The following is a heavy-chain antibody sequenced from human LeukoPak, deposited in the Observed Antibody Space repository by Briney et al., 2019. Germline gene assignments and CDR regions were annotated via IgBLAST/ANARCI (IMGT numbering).Heavy chain of an antibody. CDR3: ARHYCSGGSCKPDY. D-gene: IGHD2-15*01. V-gene: IGHV4-39*01. CDR1: GGSISSSGYY. J-gene: IGHJ4*02. Sequence: SETLSLTCIVSGGSISSSGYYWGWIRQSPGKGLEWIGSMYYSGNTYYNPSLKSRVTISVDTSKNQFSLKLTSVTAADTAVYYCARHYCSGGSCKPDYWGQGTLVTVSS. CDR2: MYYSGNT.